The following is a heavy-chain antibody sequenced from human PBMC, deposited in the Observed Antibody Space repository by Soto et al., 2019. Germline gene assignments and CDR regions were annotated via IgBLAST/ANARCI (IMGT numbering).Heavy chain of an antibody. D-gene: IGHD2-2*01. Sequence: SVKVSCKASGGTFSSYAISWVRQAPGQGLEWMGGIIPIFGTANYAQKFQGRVTITADESTSTAYMELSSLRSEDTAVYYCARGGYCSSTSCYGPLVVAPRGYYYYGMDVWGQGTTVTVSS. J-gene: IGHJ6*02. CDR2: IIPIFGTA. V-gene: IGHV1-69*13. CDR3: ARGGYCSSTSCYGPLVVAPRGYYYYGMDV. CDR1: GGTFSSYA.